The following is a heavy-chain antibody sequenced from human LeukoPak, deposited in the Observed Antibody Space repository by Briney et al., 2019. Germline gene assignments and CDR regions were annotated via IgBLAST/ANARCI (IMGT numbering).Heavy chain of an antibody. CDR2: IIPIFGTA. CDR1: GGTLSSYA. D-gene: IGHD5-24*01. V-gene: IGHV1-69*01. CDR3: ARVDGYPTYWYFDL. J-gene: IGHJ2*01. Sequence: ASVKVSCKASGGTLSSYAISWVRRAPGQGHGWMGGIIPIFGTANYAQKLQGRVTITADESTSTAYMELSSLRSEDTAVYYCARVDGYPTYWYFDLWGRGTLVTVSS.